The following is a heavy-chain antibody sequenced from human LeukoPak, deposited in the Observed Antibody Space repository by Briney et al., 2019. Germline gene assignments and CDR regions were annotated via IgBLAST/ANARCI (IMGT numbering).Heavy chain of an antibody. V-gene: IGHV3-23*01. Sequence: GGSLRLSCAASGFTFSSYAMSWVRQAPGKGLEWVSAISGSGGSTYYADSVKGRFTISRDSSKNTLYLQMNSLRAEDTSVYYCARGYTYGSIDYWGQGTLVTVSS. J-gene: IGHJ4*02. CDR3: ARGYTYGSIDY. CDR1: GFTFSSYA. D-gene: IGHD5-18*01. CDR2: ISGSGGST.